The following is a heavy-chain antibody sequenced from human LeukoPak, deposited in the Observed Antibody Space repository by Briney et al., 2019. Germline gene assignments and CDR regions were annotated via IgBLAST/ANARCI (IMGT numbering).Heavy chain of an antibody. Sequence: PSETLSLTCAVYGGSFSGYYWSWIRQPPGKGLEWIGEINHSGSTNYNPSLKSRVTISVDTSKNQFSLKLSSVTAADTAVYYCARGPLTDYRGQGTLVTVSS. CDR2: INHSGST. CDR1: GGSFSGYY. V-gene: IGHV4-34*01. J-gene: IGHJ4*02. CDR3: ARGPLTDY.